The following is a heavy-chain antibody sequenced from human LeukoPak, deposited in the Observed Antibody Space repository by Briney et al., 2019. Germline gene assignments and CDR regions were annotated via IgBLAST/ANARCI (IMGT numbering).Heavy chain of an antibody. Sequence: PGGSLRLSCAASGFTFGNYWINWVRQAPGKGLVWVSRVHSDGSITNYADSVKGRFTISRDNAKNTVYLQMNSLSAEDTAMYYCTFSSYGDHIGVDAFDMWGQGTMVTVSS. J-gene: IGHJ3*02. CDR3: TFSSYGDHIGVDAFDM. D-gene: IGHD4-17*01. V-gene: IGHV3-74*01. CDR1: GFTFGNYW. CDR2: VHSDGSIT.